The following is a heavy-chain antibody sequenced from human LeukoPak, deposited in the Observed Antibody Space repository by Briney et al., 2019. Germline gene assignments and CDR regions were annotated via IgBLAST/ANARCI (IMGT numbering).Heavy chain of an antibody. D-gene: IGHD6-19*01. V-gene: IGHV1-18*01. Sequence: ASVKVSCKAAGYTFTSYGISWVRQAPGQGLEWMGWISAYNGNTNYAQKRQGRVTMTTDTSTSTGYMELRSLRSDDTAVYYCARSRQWLVPEFDYWGQGTLVTVSS. J-gene: IGHJ4*02. CDR1: GYTFTSYG. CDR3: ARSRQWLVPEFDY. CDR2: ISAYNGNT.